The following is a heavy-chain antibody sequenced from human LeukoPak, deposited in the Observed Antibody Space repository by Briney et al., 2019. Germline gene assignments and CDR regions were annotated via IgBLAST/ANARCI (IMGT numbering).Heavy chain of an antibody. D-gene: IGHD6-13*01. Sequence: SETLSLTCTVSIDSINNFYWSWIRQPPGKGLEWIGYIYYSGSTNYNPSLKSRVTISVDTSKNQFSLKLSSVTAADTAVYYCARGGAAGTPGYFDYWGQGTLVTVSS. V-gene: IGHV4-59*12. J-gene: IGHJ4*02. CDR1: IDSINNFY. CDR3: ARGGAAGTPGYFDY. CDR2: IYYSGST.